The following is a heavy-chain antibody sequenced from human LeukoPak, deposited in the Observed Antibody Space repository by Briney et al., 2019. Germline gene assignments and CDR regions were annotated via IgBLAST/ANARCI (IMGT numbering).Heavy chain of an antibody. CDR2: ISYDGSYK. CDR1: GLTFSSYG. CDR3: DGFGSSGYDY. V-gene: IGHV3-30*03. Sequence: PGGSLRLSCAASGLTFSSYGIHWVRQAPGKGLEWVAVISYDGSYKYYADSVKGRFTISRDNSKNTLYLQMNSLRAEDTAVYYCDGFGSSGYDYWGQGTLVTVSS. D-gene: IGHD3-22*01. J-gene: IGHJ4*02.